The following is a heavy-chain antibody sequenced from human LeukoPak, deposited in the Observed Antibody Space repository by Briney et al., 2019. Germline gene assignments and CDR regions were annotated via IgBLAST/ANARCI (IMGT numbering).Heavy chain of an antibody. V-gene: IGHV1-69*05. CDR1: GGTFSSYA. J-gene: IGHJ4*02. Sequence: SVKVSCKASGGTFSSYAISWVRQAPGQGLEWMGGIIPIFGTANYAQKFQGRVTITTDESTSTAYLELSSLRSEDTAVYYCARAGDIVVVPAALDYWGQGTLVTVSS. CDR3: ARAGDIVVVPAALDY. D-gene: IGHD2-2*01. CDR2: IIPIFGTA.